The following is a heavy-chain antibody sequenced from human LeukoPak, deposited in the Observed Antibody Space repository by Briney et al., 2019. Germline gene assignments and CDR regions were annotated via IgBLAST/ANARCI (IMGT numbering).Heavy chain of an antibody. V-gene: IGHV1-2*02. CDR3: ARDKVAAAGLQADDYYYYYMDV. Sequence: ASVKVSCKASGYTFTGYYIHWVRQAPGQGLEWMGWINPNSGGTNYAQKFQGRVTMTRDTSISTAYMELSRLRSDDTAVYYCARDKVAAAGLQADDYYYYYMDVWGKGTTVTVSS. CDR2: INPNSGGT. CDR1: GYTFTGYY. D-gene: IGHD6-13*01. J-gene: IGHJ6*03.